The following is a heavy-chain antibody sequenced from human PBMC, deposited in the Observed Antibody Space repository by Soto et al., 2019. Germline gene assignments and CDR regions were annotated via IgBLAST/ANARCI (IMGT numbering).Heavy chain of an antibody. CDR1: GFTFSSYA. V-gene: IGHV3-30-3*01. CDR2: ISYDGSNK. D-gene: IGHD3-3*01. J-gene: IGHJ6*02. Sequence: GGSLRLSCAASGFTFSSYAMHWVRQAPGKGLEWVAVISYDGSNKYYADSVKGRFTISRDNSKNTLYLQMNSLRAEDTAVYYCARDAYYDFWSGYYRFTSSGMDVWGQGTTVTVSS. CDR3: ARDAYYDFWSGYYRFTSSGMDV.